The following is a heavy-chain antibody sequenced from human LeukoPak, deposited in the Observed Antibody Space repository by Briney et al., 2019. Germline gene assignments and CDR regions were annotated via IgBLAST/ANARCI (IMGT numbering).Heavy chain of an antibody. Sequence: PGGSLRLSCAASGFTFSSYGMHWVRQAPGKGLEWVAVIWYDGSNKYYADSVKGRFTISRDNSKNTLYLQMNSLRAEDTAVYYCARGVGDYANFFDYWGQGTLVTVSS. J-gene: IGHJ4*02. D-gene: IGHD4-17*01. CDR3: ARGVGDYANFFDY. V-gene: IGHV3-33*01. CDR2: IWYDGSNK. CDR1: GFTFSSYG.